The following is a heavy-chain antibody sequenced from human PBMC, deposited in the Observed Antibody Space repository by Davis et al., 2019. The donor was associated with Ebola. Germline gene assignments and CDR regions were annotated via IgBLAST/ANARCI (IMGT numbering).Heavy chain of an antibody. Sequence: TLSLTCAVYGGSFSGYYWSWIRQPPGKGLEWIGYIYYSGSTYYNPSLKSRVTISVDTSKNQFSLKLSSVTAADTAVYYCARGATFYYDSSGYYPRYFDYWGQGTLVTVSS. CDR3: ARGATFYYDSSGYYPRYFDY. J-gene: IGHJ4*02. D-gene: IGHD3-22*01. V-gene: IGHV4-30-4*01. CDR2: IYYSGST. CDR1: GGSFSGYY.